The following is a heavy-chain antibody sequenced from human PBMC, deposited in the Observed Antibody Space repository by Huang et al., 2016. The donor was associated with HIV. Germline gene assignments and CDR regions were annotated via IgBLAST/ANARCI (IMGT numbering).Heavy chain of an antibody. CDR3: ARSHSIHWGFNWFDP. Sequence: QVQLQESGPGLVKPSETLSLTCSVSGGSISSYYWSWLRQPPGKGLEWIGYMYYSGSTNYNPALKRRGTISVDTSKNQFSLKLSSVTAADTAVYYCARSHSIHWGFNWFDPWGQGTLVTVSS. CDR1: GGSISSYY. D-gene: IGHD7-27*01. V-gene: IGHV4-59*01. CDR2: MYYSGST. J-gene: IGHJ5*02.